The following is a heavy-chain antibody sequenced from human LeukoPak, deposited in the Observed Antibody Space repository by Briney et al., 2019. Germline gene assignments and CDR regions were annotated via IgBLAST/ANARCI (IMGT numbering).Heavy chain of an antibody. V-gene: IGHV1-69*06. CDR1: GGTFSSYA. CDR3: ARDTVVTPFDP. D-gene: IGHD4-23*01. J-gene: IGHJ5*02. CDR2: IIPIFGTA. Sequence: GASVKVSCKASGGTFSSYAISWVRQAPGQGLEWMGGIIPIFGTANYAQKFQGRVTITADKSTSTAYMELSSLRSEDTAVYYCARDTVVTPFDPWGQGTLVTVSS.